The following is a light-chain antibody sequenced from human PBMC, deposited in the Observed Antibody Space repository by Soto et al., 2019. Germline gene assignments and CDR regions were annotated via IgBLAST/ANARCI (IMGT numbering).Light chain of an antibody. Sequence: DLQMTQSPSRLSASVGDRVTITCRASQSISNYLNWYQQKPGKAPKLLMYAASSLQGGVPSRFSGSGSGTDFTLSISSLQPEDFATYYCQQSYSTPYTLGQGTKLEIK. CDR2: AAS. J-gene: IGKJ2*01. V-gene: IGKV1-39*01. CDR3: QQSYSTPYT. CDR1: QSISNY.